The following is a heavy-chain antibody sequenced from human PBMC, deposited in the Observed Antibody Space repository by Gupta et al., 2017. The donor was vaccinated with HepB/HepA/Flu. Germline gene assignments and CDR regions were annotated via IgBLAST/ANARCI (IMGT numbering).Heavy chain of an antibody. J-gene: IGHJ3*02. CDR1: GDSVSSTFAA. Sequence: QVQLQQSGPGLVKPSQTLSLTCSISGDSVSSTFAAWTWIRQSPSRGLEWLGRTYYRSKWYNDYEISVKSRISINPDTSKNQFSLQLNSVTPEDTAVYYCARGAYSAFDIWGQGTMVTVSS. CDR2: TYYRSKWYN. D-gene: IGHD2-15*01. CDR3: ARGAYSAFDI. V-gene: IGHV6-1*01.